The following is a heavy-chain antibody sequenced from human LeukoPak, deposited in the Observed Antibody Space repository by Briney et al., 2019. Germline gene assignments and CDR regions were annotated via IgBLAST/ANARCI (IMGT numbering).Heavy chain of an antibody. D-gene: IGHD2-2*01. J-gene: IGHJ6*02. CDR1: GYTFTTYD. V-gene: IGHV1-8*01. Sequence: ASLNVSSKPSGYTFTTYDINSVRQATRQRLEWMGWMNPNSGNTGYAQKFQGRVTMTRTTSISTAYMELSRLRSEDTAVYYCARRDARYGMDVWGQGTTVTVSS. CDR2: MNPNSGNT. CDR3: ARRDARYGMDV.